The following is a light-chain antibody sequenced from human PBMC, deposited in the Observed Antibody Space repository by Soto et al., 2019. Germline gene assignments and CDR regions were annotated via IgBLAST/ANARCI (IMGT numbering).Light chain of an antibody. CDR3: QKYNSAPF. V-gene: IGKV3-15*01. CDR2: GAS. CDR1: QSVSSN. Sequence: IVRPQSPATLCVAPGERATLSCRASQSVSSNLAWYQQKPGQAPRLLTYGASTRATGIPARFSGSGSGTEFTLTISSLQPEDVATYYCQKYNSAPFFGQGTRLEI. J-gene: IGKJ5*01.